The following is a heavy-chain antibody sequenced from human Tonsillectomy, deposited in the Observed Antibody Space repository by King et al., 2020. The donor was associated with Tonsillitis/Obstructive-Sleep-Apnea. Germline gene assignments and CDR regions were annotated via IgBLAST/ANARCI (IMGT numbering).Heavy chain of an antibody. CDR2: IYYSGTT. V-gene: IGHV4-59*01. CDR3: AREEPGMDGFDI. CDR1: GGSISSYY. Sequence: MQLQESGPGLVKPSETLSLTCTVSGGSISSYYWSWIRQPPGKGLEWIGYIYYSGTTNYNPSLKSRVTISVDTSKNHFSLKLSSVTAADTAVYYCAREEPGMDGFDIWGQGTMVTVSS. D-gene: IGHD1-14*01. J-gene: IGHJ3*02.